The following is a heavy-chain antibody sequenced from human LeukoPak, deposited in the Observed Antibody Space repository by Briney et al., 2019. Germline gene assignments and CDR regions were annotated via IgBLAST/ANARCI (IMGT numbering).Heavy chain of an antibody. J-gene: IGHJ4*02. Sequence: SETLSLTCTVSGGSISSGGYYWSWIRQHPGKGLEWIGYIYYSGSTYYNPSLKSRVTISVDTSKNQFSLKLSSVTAADTAVYYCARGRENDYSDYEGLLDYWGQGTLVTVSS. V-gene: IGHV4-31*03. CDR3: ARGRENDYSDYEGLLDY. CDR1: GGSISSGGYY. CDR2: IYYSGST. D-gene: IGHD4-11*01.